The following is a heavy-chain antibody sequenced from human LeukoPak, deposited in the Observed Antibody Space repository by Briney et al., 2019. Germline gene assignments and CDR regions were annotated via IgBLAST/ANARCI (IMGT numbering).Heavy chain of an antibody. CDR1: GASFDSSYC. Sequence: SETLSLSCTVSGASFDSSYCWTWVRQPPGKRPEWIGTIYSSEFTYYNPSLISRVTISADTSKNLFSLRLTSVTAADMAVYYCARGSDDYKLGNYWGQGTLVTVSS. CDR2: IYSSEFT. V-gene: IGHV4-39*01. D-gene: IGHD5-24*01. J-gene: IGHJ4*02. CDR3: ARGSDDYKLGNY.